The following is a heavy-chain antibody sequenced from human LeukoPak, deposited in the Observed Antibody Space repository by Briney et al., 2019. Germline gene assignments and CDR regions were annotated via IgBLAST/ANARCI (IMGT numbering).Heavy chain of an antibody. CDR2: IYPDDSDT. V-gene: IGHV5-51*01. Sequence: GESLKISCKGSGYSFTSYWIGWVRQMPGKGLEWMGIIYPDDSDTRYSPSFQGQVTISADKSISTAYLQWSSLKASDTAMYYCARRYYYDSSGSYYFDYWGQGTLVTVSS. CDR1: GYSFTSYW. D-gene: IGHD3-22*01. J-gene: IGHJ4*02. CDR3: ARRYYYDSSGSYYFDY.